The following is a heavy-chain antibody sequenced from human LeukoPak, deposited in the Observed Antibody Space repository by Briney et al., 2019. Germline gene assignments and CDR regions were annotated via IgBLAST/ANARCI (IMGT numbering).Heavy chain of an antibody. CDR1: GYSISSGYF. CDR2: IYHSGST. J-gene: IGHJ2*01. Sequence: PSETLSLTCTVSGYSISSGYFWGWIRQPPGKGLEWIGTIYHSGSTYYNASLESRVTISVDTSKNQFSLNLTSVTAADTAVYYCARGNNWGPGYFDLWGRGSLVTVSS. V-gene: IGHV4-38-2*02. CDR3: ARGNNWGPGYFDL. D-gene: IGHD7-27*01.